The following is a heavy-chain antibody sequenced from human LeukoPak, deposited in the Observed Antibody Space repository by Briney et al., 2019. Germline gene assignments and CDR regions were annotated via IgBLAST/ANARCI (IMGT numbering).Heavy chain of an antibody. CDR2: IGSSGSTI. V-gene: IGHV3-11*01. CDR1: GFTFSDYY. J-gene: IGHJ3*02. CDR3: ARGLGYCSGGSCPRRAFDI. Sequence: GGSLRLSCAASGFTFSDYYMSWIRQAPGKGLEWVSFIGSSGSTIYYADSMKGRFTISRDNAKNSVYLQMNSLRAEDTAVYYCARGLGYCSGGSCPRRAFDIWGQGTVVTVSS. D-gene: IGHD2-15*01.